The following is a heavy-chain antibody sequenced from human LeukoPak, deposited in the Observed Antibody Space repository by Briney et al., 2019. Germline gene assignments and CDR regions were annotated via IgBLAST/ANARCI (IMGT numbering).Heavy chain of an antibody. CDR1: GYTFTSYG. CDR2: ISAYNGNT. J-gene: IGHJ3*02. V-gene: IGHV1-18*01. D-gene: IGHD3-3*01. Sequence: ASVKVSCKASGYTFTSYGISWVRQAPGQGLEWMGWISAYNGNTNYAQKLQGRVTMTTDTSTSTAYMELRSLRSDDTAVYYCARDQTIFGVGHNAFDIWGQGTMVTVSS. CDR3: ARDQTIFGVGHNAFDI.